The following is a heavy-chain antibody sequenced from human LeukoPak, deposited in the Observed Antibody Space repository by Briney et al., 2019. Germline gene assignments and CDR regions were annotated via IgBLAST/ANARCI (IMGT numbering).Heavy chain of an antibody. D-gene: IGHD6-13*01. CDR3: ARDYIAAAGTPALVATDY. Sequence: GGSLRLSCAASGFTFSSYAMHWVRQAPGKGLEWVAVISYDGSNKYYADSVKGRFTISRDNSKNTLYLQMNSLRAEDTAVYYCARDYIAAAGTPALVATDYWGQGTLVTVSS. CDR1: GFTFSSYA. J-gene: IGHJ4*02. CDR2: ISYDGSNK. V-gene: IGHV3-30-3*01.